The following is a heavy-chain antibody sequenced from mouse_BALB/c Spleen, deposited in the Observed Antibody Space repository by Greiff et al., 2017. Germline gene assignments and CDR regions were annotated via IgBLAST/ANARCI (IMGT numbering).Heavy chain of an antibody. Sequence: EVKVVESGGGLVKPGGSLKLSCAASGFAFSSYDMSWVRQTPEKRLEWVAYISSGGGSTYYPDTVKGRFTISRDNAKNTLYLQMSSLKSEDTAMYYCARQDGYYPWFAYWGQGTLVTVSA. CDR1: GFAFSSYD. D-gene: IGHD2-3*01. V-gene: IGHV5-12-1*01. CDR2: ISSGGGST. CDR3: ARQDGYYPWFAY. J-gene: IGHJ3*01.